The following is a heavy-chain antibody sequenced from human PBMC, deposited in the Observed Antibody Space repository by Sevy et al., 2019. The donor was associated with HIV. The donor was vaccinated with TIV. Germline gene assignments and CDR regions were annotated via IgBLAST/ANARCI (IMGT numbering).Heavy chain of an antibody. Sequence: GGSLRLSCAASGFTFSKHSMSWVRQPPGKGLEWVSTLSFGCGEINHADSVKGRFTISRDNSKNSLYLQMNNLRAEETAVYYCAREGCTKPHDYWGQGTLVTVSS. CDR1: GFTFSKHS. V-gene: IGHV3-23*01. CDR3: AREGCTKPHDY. CDR2: LSFGCGEI. D-gene: IGHD2-8*01. J-gene: IGHJ4*02.